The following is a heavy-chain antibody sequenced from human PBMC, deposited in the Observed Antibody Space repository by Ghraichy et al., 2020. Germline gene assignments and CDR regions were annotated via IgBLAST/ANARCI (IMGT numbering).Heavy chain of an antibody. D-gene: IGHD6-13*01. V-gene: IGHV4-59*08. CDR3: ARHSSSFSYFDY. J-gene: IGHJ4*02. CDR2: IYYSGST. Sequence: SETLSLTCTVSGGSISSYYWSWIRQPPGKGLEWIAYIYYSGSTNYNPSLKSRVTISVDTSKNQFSLKLSSVTAADTAVYYCARHSSSFSYFDYWGQGTQVTVSS. CDR1: GGSISSYY.